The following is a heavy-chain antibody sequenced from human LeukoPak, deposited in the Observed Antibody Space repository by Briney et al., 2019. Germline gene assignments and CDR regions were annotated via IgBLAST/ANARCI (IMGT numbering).Heavy chain of an antibody. V-gene: IGHV3-15*01. CDR1: GFTFSNAW. CDR3: TTAGSCSGGSCSVDYHYYYMDV. Sequence: GGSLRLSCAASGFTFSNAWMSWVRQAPGKGLEWVGRIKSKTDGGTTDYAAPVKGRFTISRDDSKNTLYLQMNSLKTEDTAVYYCTTAGSCSGGSCSVDYHYYYMDVWGKGTTVTVSS. D-gene: IGHD2-15*01. CDR2: IKSKTDGGTT. J-gene: IGHJ6*03.